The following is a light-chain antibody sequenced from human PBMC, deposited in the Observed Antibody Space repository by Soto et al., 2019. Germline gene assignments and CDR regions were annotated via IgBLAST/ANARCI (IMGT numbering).Light chain of an antibody. V-gene: IGKV3-20*01. CDR1: QSINSD. Sequence: EIVMTQSPGPLSVSPGETTRLSCRASQSINSDVAWYQQKVGQAPRLLIYGASNRATGIPDRFSGSGSGTDFTLTISRLEPEDFAVYYCQQYFTSRTFGQGTKVDIK. CDR2: GAS. J-gene: IGKJ1*01. CDR3: QQYFTSRT.